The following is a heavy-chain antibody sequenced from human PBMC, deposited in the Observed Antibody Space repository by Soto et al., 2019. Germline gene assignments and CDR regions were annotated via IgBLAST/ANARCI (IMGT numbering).Heavy chain of an antibody. D-gene: IGHD6-19*01. CDR3: SKASGYSSDWSKGKFFLDY. CDR2: ISGSGGST. V-gene: IGHV3-23*01. J-gene: IGHJ4*02. Sequence: EEQLLESGGGLVQPGGSLRLSCAASGFTFSTYAMNWVRQAPGKGQEWVSTISGSGGSTYYTDSVKGRFTISRDHPQNTLYLLTDSLRAADTALYFCSKASGYSSDWSKGKFFLDYWGLGTLVSVSS. CDR1: GFTFSTYA.